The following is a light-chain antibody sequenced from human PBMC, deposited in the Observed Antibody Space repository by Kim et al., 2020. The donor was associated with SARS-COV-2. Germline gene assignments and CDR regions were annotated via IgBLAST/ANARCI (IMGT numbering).Light chain of an antibody. Sequence: ALGQTVRIKCQGDSLRSYYASWYQQKPGQAPVLVIYGKNNRPSGIPDRFSGSSSGNTASLTITGAQAEDEADYYCNSRDSSGNHLVFGGGTKLTFL. CDR1: SLRSYY. V-gene: IGLV3-19*01. CDR2: GKN. CDR3: NSRDSSGNHLV. J-gene: IGLJ3*02.